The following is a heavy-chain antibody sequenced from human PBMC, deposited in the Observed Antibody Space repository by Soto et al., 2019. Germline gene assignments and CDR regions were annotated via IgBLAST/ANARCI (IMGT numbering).Heavy chain of an antibody. CDR1: GGSISSSYYY. D-gene: IGHD3-16*01. J-gene: IGHJ4*02. Sequence: QLQLQESGPGLVKPSETLSLTCTVSGGSISSSYYYWGWIRQPPGKGLEWIGSIYYSGGTYYSPSPHSRVTLSVHTSKPQFSLKLRSVPAADLAVYYGPRPRGGSLYYFDCWGQGTLVPVSS. V-gene: IGHV4-39*01. CDR3: PRPRGGSLYYFDC. CDR2: IYYSGGT.